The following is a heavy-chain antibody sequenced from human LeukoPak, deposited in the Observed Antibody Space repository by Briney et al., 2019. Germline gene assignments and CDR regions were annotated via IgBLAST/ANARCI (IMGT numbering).Heavy chain of an antibody. CDR2: INSNSAGT. CDR1: GYTFADYY. J-gene: IGHJ4*02. D-gene: IGHD6-13*01. V-gene: IGHV1-2*02. CDR3: ARMSAGGTVIDN. Sequence: ASVKVSCKASGYTFADYYLHWVRQAPGQGLQWMGWINSNSAGTNYAQKFQGRVTLTRDTSINTAYMELGSLTSDDTAIYYCARMSAGGTVIDNWGQGTLVTVSS.